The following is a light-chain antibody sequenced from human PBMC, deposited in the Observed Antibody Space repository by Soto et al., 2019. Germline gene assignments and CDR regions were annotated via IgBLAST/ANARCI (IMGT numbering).Light chain of an antibody. J-gene: IGKJ4*01. V-gene: IGKV3-20*01. CDR2: GTS. Sequence: EIVLTQSPATLSLSPGERTTLSGRASQSISRYLAWYQQKPGQAPRLLIYGTSSRANGIPDRFSGSGSGTDFTLTISRVDPEDFAVYYCQQCGISPLTFGGGTKVDIK. CDR3: QQCGISPLT. CDR1: QSISRY.